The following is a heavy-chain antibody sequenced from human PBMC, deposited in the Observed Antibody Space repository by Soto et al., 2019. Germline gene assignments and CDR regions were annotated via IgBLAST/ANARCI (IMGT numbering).Heavy chain of an antibody. CDR2: ISYDGSNK. CDR3: ARDFVEMATIFDY. J-gene: IGHJ4*02. CDR1: GFTFSSYA. D-gene: IGHD5-12*01. Sequence: QVQLVESGGGVVQPGRSLRLSCAASGFTFSSYAMHWVRQAAGKGLEWVAVISYDGSNKYYADSVKGRFTISRDNSKNTLYLQMNSLRAEDTAVYYCARDFVEMATIFDYWGQGTLVTVSS. V-gene: IGHV3-30-3*01.